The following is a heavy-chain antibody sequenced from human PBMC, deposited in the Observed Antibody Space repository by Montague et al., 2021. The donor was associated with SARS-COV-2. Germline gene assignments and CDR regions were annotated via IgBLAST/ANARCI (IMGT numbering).Heavy chain of an antibody. J-gene: IGHJ6*02. CDR3: SSGIYPAGRYYNRYYYGLNI. D-gene: IGHD3-10*01. CDR2: INHSANT. CDR1: GGSLSGYY. Sequence: SETLSLTCAVHGGSLSGYYWSWIRQPPEKGLEWIGEINHSANTKYNPSLKSPVTISIDTSKNQFSLKMTSVTAADTATYYCSSGIYPAGRYYNRYYYGLNIWGPGTTVTVSS. V-gene: IGHV4-34*01.